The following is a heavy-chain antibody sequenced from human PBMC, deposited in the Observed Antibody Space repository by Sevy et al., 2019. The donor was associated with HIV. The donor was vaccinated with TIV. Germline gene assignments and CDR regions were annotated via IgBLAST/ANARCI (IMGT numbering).Heavy chain of an antibody. J-gene: IGHJ5*02. D-gene: IGHD4-4*01. CDR2: ISAYNGNT. CDR1: GYTFTSYG. CDR3: ARLTYSTDGNWFDP. Sequence: ASVKVSCKASGYTFTSYGISWVRQAPGQGLEWMGRISAYNGNTNYAQKLQGRVTMTTDTSTSTAYMELRSLRSDDTAVYYCARLTYSTDGNWFDPWGQGTLVTVSS. V-gene: IGHV1-18*01.